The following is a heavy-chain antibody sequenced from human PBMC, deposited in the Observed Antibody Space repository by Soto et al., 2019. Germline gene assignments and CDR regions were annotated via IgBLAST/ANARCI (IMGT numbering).Heavy chain of an antibody. CDR1: GFTFSSYS. Sequence: GGSLRLSCAASGFTFSSYSMNWVRQAPGKGLEWVSSISSSSSYIYYADSVKGRFTISRDNAKNSLYLQMNSLRAEDTAVYYCARLPEWLDDAFDIWGQGTMVTVS. D-gene: IGHD3-3*01. J-gene: IGHJ3*02. CDR3: ARLPEWLDDAFDI. V-gene: IGHV3-21*01. CDR2: ISSSSSYI.